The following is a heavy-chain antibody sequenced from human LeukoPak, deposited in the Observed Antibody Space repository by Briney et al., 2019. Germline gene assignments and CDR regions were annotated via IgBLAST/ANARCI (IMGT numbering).Heavy chain of an antibody. V-gene: IGHV3-30*18. J-gene: IGHJ4*02. CDR3: AKVLYGGNSFGLDY. CDR1: GFTFSSYG. CDR2: ISYDGSNK. D-gene: IGHD4-23*01. Sequence: GGSLRLSCAASGFTFSSYGMHWVRQAPGKGLEWVAVISYDGSNKYYADSVKGRFTISRDNSKNTLYLQMNSLRAEDTAVYYCAKVLYGGNSFGLDYWGQGTLVTVSS.